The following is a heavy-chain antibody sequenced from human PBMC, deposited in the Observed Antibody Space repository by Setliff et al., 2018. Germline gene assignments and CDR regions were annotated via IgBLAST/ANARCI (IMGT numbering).Heavy chain of an antibody. D-gene: IGHD2-2*01. CDR3: ARADYSSALHYFDY. CDR2: ISGHNGHT. Sequence: ASVKVSCKASGYPFTNYGLTWVRQAPGQGLEWMGWISGHNGHTKYAQNVQGRVTVTTETSTSTAFMELTSPTSDDTAVYYCARADYSSALHYFDYWGLGTLVTVS. J-gene: IGHJ4*02. CDR1: GYPFTNYG. V-gene: IGHV1-18*01.